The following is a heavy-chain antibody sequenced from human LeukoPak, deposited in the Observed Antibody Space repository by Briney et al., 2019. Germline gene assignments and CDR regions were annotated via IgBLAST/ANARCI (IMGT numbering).Heavy chain of an antibody. CDR1: GFTFDDHG. CDR3: AKDSLFITGTTPRLGRGSFDY. Sequence: GGSLRLSCAVSGFTFDDHGMSWVRQAPGKGLEWVSGINWNGGSTGYADSVKGRFTISRDNAKNSLYLQMNSLRAEDTAVYYCAKDSLFITGTTPRLGRGSFDYWGQGALVTVSS. D-gene: IGHD1-7*01. V-gene: IGHV3-20*04. J-gene: IGHJ4*02. CDR2: INWNGGST.